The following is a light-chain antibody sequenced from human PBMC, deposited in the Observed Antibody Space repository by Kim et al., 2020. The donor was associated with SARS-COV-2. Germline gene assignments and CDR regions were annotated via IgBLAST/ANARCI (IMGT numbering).Light chain of an antibody. CDR2: YDS. Sequence: SYELTQPPSVSVAPRKTARITCGGDNIGSNSVHWYQQKPGQAPVLVIYYDSDRPSGIPERFSGSNSGNTATLTISRVEGGDEADYYCQVWDSSSDRAVFGVGTPLTVL. CDR1: NIGSNS. V-gene: IGLV3-21*04. CDR3: QVWDSSSDRAV. J-gene: IGLJ7*01.